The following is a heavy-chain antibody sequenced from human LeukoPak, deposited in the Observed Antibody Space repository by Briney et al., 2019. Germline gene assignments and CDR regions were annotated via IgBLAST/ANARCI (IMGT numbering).Heavy chain of an antibody. CDR2: IYYSGST. J-gene: IGHJ5*02. D-gene: IGHD2-15*01. Sequence: SETLSLTCTVSGGSISSYYWSWIRQPPGKGLEWIGYIYYSGSTNYNPSLKSRVTISVDTSKNQFSLKLSSVTATDTAVYYCARVNTQGVPSPWGQGILVTVSS. CDR3: ARVNTQGVPSP. CDR1: GGSISSYY. V-gene: IGHV4-59*01.